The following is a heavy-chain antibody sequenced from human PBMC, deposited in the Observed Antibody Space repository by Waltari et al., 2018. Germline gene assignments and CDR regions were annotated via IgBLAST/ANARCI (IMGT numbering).Heavy chain of an antibody. D-gene: IGHD1-26*01. CDR3: ASGGSYSIHQVDY. J-gene: IGHJ4*02. Sequence: QVQLQESGPGLVKPSETLSLTCAVSGYSISSGYYWGWIRQPPGKGLEWIGSIYHSGSTYYNPSLKSRVTISVDTSKNQFSLKLSSVTAADTAVYYCASGGSYSIHQVDYWGQGTLVTVSS. V-gene: IGHV4-38-2*01. CDR2: IYHSGST. CDR1: GYSISSGYY.